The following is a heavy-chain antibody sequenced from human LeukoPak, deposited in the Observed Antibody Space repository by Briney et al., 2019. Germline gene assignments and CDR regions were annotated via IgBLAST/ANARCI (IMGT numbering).Heavy chain of an antibody. CDR1: GYSISSGYY. D-gene: IGHD3/OR15-3a*01. J-gene: IGHJ4*02. Sequence: SETLSLTCTVSGYSISSGYYWGWIRQPPGKGLEWIGSIYHSGSTYYNPSLKSRVTISVDTSKNQYSLKLSSVTAADTAVYYCARVDADYFDYWGQGTLVTVSS. V-gene: IGHV4-38-2*02. CDR2: IYHSGST. CDR3: ARVDADYFDY.